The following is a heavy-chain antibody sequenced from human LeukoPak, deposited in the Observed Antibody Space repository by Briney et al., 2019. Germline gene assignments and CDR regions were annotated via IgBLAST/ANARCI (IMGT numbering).Heavy chain of an antibody. Sequence: GGSLRLSCAASGFTFSSYDMHWVRQATGKGLEWVSGIGTAGDIYYPGSVKGRFTISRENAKNSLYLQVNSLRAGDTAVYYCARAGYSSTWYSRYFDLWGRGTLITVSS. CDR2: IGTAGDI. V-gene: IGHV3-13*01. J-gene: IGHJ2*01. CDR1: GFTFSSYD. CDR3: ARAGYSSTWYSRYFDL. D-gene: IGHD6-13*01.